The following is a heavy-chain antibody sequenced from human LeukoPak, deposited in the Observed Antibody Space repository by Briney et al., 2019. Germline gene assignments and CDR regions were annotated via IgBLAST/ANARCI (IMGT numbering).Heavy chain of an antibody. Sequence: SETLSLTCTVSGGSISSYYWSWIRQPPGKGLEWIGYIYYSGSTNYNPSLKSRVTISVDTSKNQFSLKLSSVTAADTAVYYCARGTRFGYWGQGTLVTVSS. V-gene: IGHV4-59*01. J-gene: IGHJ4*02. CDR3: ARGTRFGY. D-gene: IGHD3-10*01. CDR2: IYYSGST. CDR1: GGSISSYY.